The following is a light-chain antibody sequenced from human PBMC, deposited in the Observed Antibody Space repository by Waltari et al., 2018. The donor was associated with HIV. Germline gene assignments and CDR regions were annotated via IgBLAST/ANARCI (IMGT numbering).Light chain of an antibody. V-gene: IGLV2-14*03. CDR1: SSDISSYNS. CDR2: GVS. Sequence: HSALTQPASVSGSPGQSITIFCIGPSSDISSYNSVAWYQQHPGKAPKLIVYGVSNRPSDVSARFSGSKSGNTASLTISGLQDDDESDYYCSSYTTTGTLVFGSGTKVTVL. CDR3: SSYTTTGTLV. J-gene: IGLJ1*01.